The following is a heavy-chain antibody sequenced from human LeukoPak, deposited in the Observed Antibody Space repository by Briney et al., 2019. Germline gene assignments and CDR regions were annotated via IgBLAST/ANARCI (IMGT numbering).Heavy chain of an antibody. V-gene: IGHV1-69*05. Sequence: SVKVSCKASGGTFSSYAISWVRQAPGQGLEWRGGIIPIFGTANYAQKFQGRVTITTDESTSTAYMELSSLRSEDTAVYYCARDFDDGSGHYYFDYWGQGTLVTVSS. CDR1: GGTFSSYA. CDR3: ARDFDDGSGHYYFDY. D-gene: IGHD3-10*01. J-gene: IGHJ4*02. CDR2: IIPIFGTA.